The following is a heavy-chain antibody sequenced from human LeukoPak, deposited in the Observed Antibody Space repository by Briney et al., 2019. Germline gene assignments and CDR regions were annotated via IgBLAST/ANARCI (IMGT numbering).Heavy chain of an antibody. J-gene: IGHJ4*02. CDR1: GYTFTGYY. CDR3: ARDPASSSWVLLGY. V-gene: IGHV1-2*02. Sequence: GASVKVSCKASGYTFTGYYMHWVRQAPGQGLEWMGWIIPNSGGTNYAQKFQGRVTMTRDTSISTAYMELSRLRSDDTAVYYCARDPASSSWVLLGYWGQGTLVTVSS. CDR2: IIPNSGGT. D-gene: IGHD6-13*01.